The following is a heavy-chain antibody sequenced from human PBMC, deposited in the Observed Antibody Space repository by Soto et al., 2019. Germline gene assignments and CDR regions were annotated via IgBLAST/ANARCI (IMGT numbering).Heavy chain of an antibody. D-gene: IGHD2-15*01. CDR3: ARAGVVVVAATFAFDI. CDR1: GGSISSGGYY. Sequence: SETLSLTCTVSGGSISSGGYYWSWIRQHPGKGLEWIGYIYYSGNTYYNPSLKSRLTISVDTSKNQFSLKLSSVTAADTAVYYCARAGVVVVAATFAFDIWGQGTMVTVSS. V-gene: IGHV4-31*03. CDR2: IYYSGNT. J-gene: IGHJ3*02.